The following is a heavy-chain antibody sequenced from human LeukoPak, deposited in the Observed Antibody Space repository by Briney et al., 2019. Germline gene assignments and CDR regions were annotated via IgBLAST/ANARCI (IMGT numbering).Heavy chain of an antibody. Sequence: SETLSLTCTVSGGSISSYYWSWIRQPPGKGLEWIGYIYYSGSTNYNPSLKSRVTISVDTSKNQFSLKLSSVTAADTAVYYCARGRTGPFDYWGQGTLVTVST. J-gene: IGHJ4*02. CDR1: GGSISSYY. V-gene: IGHV4-59*01. D-gene: IGHD3/OR15-3a*01. CDR2: IYYSGST. CDR3: ARGRTGPFDY.